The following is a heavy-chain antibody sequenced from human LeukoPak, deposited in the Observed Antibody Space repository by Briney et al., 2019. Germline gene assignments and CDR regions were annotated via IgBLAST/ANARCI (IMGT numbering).Heavy chain of an antibody. J-gene: IGHJ4*02. CDR3: AREIGRIAAAGTFDY. D-gene: IGHD6-13*01. CDR2: IIPILGIA. Sequence: SVKVSRKASGGTFISYTISWVRQAPGQGLEWMGRIIPILGIANYAQKFQGRVTITADKSTSTAYMELSSLRSEDTAVYYCAREIGRIAAAGTFDYWGQGTLVTVSS. CDR1: GGTFISYT. V-gene: IGHV1-69*04.